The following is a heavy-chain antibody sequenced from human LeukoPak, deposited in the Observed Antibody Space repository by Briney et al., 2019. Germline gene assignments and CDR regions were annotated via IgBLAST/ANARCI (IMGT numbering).Heavy chain of an antibody. CDR2: IIPIFGTA. Sequence: SVKVSCKASGGTFGSYAISWVRQAPGQGLEWMGGIIPIFGTANYAQKFQGRVTITADESTSTAYMELSSLRSEDTAVYYCARNYYDSSGYPIYYFDYWGQGTLVTVSS. CDR1: GGTFGSYA. CDR3: ARNYYDSSGYPIYYFDY. J-gene: IGHJ4*02. D-gene: IGHD3-22*01. V-gene: IGHV1-69*01.